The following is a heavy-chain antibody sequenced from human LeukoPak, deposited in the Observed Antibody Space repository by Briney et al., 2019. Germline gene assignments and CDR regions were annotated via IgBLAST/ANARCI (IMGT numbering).Heavy chain of an antibody. Sequence: SETLSLTCTVSGGSISSYYWSWIRQPPGKGLEWIGYIYYSGSTNYNPSLKSRVTISVDTSKNQFSLKLSSVTAADTAVYYCARGDLVVPAAHGAFDIWGQGTMVTVSS. CDR2: IYYSGST. V-gene: IGHV4-59*01. J-gene: IGHJ3*02. CDR1: GGSISSYY. D-gene: IGHD2-2*01. CDR3: ARGDLVVPAAHGAFDI.